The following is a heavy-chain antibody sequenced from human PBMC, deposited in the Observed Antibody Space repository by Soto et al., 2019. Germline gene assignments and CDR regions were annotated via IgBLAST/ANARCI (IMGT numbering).Heavy chain of an antibody. D-gene: IGHD7-27*01. V-gene: IGHV3-30*18. CDR2: ILYDGSNK. CDR3: AKVPGSFDI. Sequence: GGSLRLSCAASGFTFSSYGMHWVRQAPGKGLEWVAVILYDGSNKYYADSVKGRFTISRDNSKNTLYLQMNILRAEDTAVYYCAKVPGSFDIWGQGTMVTVSS. CDR1: GFTFSSYG. J-gene: IGHJ3*02.